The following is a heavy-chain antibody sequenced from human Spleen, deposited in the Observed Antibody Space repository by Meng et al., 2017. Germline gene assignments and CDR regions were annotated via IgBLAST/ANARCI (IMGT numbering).Heavy chain of an antibody. J-gene: IGHJ4*02. V-gene: IGHV3-20*04. CDR3: ARDRIAAAGTDY. CDR2: INWNGGST. Sequence: GESLKISCAASGFTFDDYGMSWVRQAPGKGLEWVSGINWNGGSTGYADSVKGRFTISRDNAKNSLYLQMNSLRAEDTALYYCARDRIAAAGTDYWGQGTLVTVSS. D-gene: IGHD6-13*01. CDR1: GFTFDDYG.